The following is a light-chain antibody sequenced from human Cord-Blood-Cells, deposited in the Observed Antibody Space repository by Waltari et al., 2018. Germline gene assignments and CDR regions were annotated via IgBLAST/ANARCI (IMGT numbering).Light chain of an antibody. J-gene: IGLJ2*01. CDR2: EVS. V-gene: IGLV2-14*01. CDR1: SNDVGGYNY. Sequence: QSALTQPASVSGSPGQAITISCTGTSNDVGGYNYVSWYQQHPGKAPKLMIYEVSNQPAGVSNRFSGSKSGNTASLTISGLQAEDEADYYCSSYTSSSTPVFGGGTKLTGL. CDR3: SSYTSSSTPV.